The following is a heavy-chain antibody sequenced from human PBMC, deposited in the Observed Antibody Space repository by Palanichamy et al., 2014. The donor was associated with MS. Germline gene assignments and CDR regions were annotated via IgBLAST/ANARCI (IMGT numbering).Heavy chain of an antibody. D-gene: IGHD5-18*01. CDR2: IWYDGINK. V-gene: IGHV3-33*01. J-gene: IGHJ4*02. CDR1: DSPSLPMA. CDR3: ARDQGGYRYGFDY. Sequence: QPVGGLGEGVVQPGGPVETLLVQRLDSPSLPMAYTGSGQAPGKGLEWVAVIWYDGINKYYADSVKGRFTISRDNSKNTLYLQMNSLRAEDTAVYYCARDQGGYRYGFDYWGQGTLVTVSS.